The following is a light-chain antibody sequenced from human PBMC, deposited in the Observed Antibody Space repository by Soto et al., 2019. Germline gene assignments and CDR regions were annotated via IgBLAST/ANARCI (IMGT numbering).Light chain of an antibody. Sequence: EIVLTQSPGTLSLSPGERATLSCRASQSVSSSYLAWYQQKPGQAPRLLIYGASSRATGIPDRFSGSGSGTEFTLTISRLEPEDFAVYYWQQYGSSPQTFGRGTKLEIK. CDR1: QSVSSSY. CDR2: GAS. CDR3: QQYGSSPQT. V-gene: IGKV3-20*01. J-gene: IGKJ2*01.